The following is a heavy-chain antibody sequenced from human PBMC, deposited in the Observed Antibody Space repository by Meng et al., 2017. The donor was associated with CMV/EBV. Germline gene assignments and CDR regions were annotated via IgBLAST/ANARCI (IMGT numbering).Heavy chain of an antibody. J-gene: IGHJ6*02. CDR1: GFSPSNARMG. Sequence: SGPTLVKPTETLTLTCTVSGFSPSNARMGVSWIRQPPGKALEWLAHIFSNDEKSYSTSLKSRLTISKDTSKSQVVLTMTNMDPVDTATYYCARIALSYDFWSGYLNYYYYGMDVWGQGTTVTVSS. D-gene: IGHD3-3*01. CDR2: IFSNDEK. V-gene: IGHV2-26*01. CDR3: ARIALSYDFWSGYLNYYYYGMDV.